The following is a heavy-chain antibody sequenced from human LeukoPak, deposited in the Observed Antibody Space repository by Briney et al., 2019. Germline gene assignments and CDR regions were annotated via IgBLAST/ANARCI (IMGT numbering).Heavy chain of an antibody. V-gene: IGHV4-38-2*02. D-gene: IGHD3-10*01. J-gene: IGHJ6*03. CDR2: IYHSGST. CDR1: GYSISSGYY. Sequence: SETLSLTCTVSGYSISSGYYWGWIRQPPGKGLEWIGSIYHSGSTYYNPSLKSRVTISVDTSKNQFSLKLSSVTAADTAVYYCARLLWFGEDENYYYMDVWGKGATVTISS. CDR3: ARLLWFGEDENYYYMDV.